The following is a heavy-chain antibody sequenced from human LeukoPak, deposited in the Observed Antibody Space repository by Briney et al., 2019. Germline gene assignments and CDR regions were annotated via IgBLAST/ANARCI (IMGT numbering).Heavy chain of an antibody. Sequence: GGSLRLSCVASGFTFSDYYMGWIRQAPGKGLEWISYITDNGGAMFYADSLKGRLTIFRDNAKNSLYLQMNSLRAEDTAVYYCAGLGITMIGGVWGKGTTVTISS. CDR2: ITDNGGAM. CDR3: AGLGITMIGGV. CDR1: GFTFSDYY. D-gene: IGHD3-10*02. J-gene: IGHJ6*04. V-gene: IGHV3-11*04.